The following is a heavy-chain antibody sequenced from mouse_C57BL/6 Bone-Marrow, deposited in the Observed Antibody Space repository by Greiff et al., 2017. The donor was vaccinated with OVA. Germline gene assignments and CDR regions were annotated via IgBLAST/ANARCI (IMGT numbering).Heavy chain of an antibody. CDR1: GYTFTSYW. Sequence: VQLQQSGTVLARPGASVKMSCKTSGYTFTSYWMHWVKQRPGQGLEWIGAIYPGNSDTSYNQKFKGKAKLTAVTSASTAYMELSSLTNEDSAVYYCTRDWEESNYAMDYWGQGTSVTVSS. J-gene: IGHJ4*01. D-gene: IGHD4-1*01. CDR3: TRDWEESNYAMDY. V-gene: IGHV1-5*01. CDR2: IYPGNSDT.